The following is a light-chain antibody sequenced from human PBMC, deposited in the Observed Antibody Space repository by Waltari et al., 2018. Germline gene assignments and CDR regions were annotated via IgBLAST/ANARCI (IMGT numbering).Light chain of an antibody. CDR3: LVWHSTIDHQGV. CDR1: NIGSKS. Sequence: SYVVTQSPSVSVAPGETARIPCGGDNIGSKSGHWYQQRPGQAPVLVISYDSDRPSGIPERFSGSNSGNTATLTISWVEAEDEADYYCLVWHSTIDHQGVFGGGTKLTVL. CDR2: YDS. V-gene: IGLV3-21*04. J-gene: IGLJ2*01.